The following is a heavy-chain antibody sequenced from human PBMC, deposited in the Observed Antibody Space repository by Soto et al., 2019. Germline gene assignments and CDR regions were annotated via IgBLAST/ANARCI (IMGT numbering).Heavy chain of an antibody. CDR3: ANTPYYYDSSGYSLEPFDY. D-gene: IGHD3-22*01. V-gene: IGHV3-23*01. Sequence: PGGSLRLSCAASGFTFSSYAMSWVRQAPGKGLEWVSAISGSGGSTYYADSVKGRFTISRDNSKNTLYLQMNSLRAEDTAVYYCANTPYYYDSSGYSLEPFDYWGQGTLVTVSS. CDR1: GFTFSSYA. J-gene: IGHJ4*02. CDR2: ISGSGGST.